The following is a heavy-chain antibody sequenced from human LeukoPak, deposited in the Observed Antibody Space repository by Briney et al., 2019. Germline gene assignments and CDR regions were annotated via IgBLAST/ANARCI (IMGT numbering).Heavy chain of an antibody. D-gene: IGHD5-24*01. J-gene: IGHJ4*02. CDR2: ISSSSSYI. CDR1: GFTFSSYS. V-gene: IGHV3-21*04. CDR3: AKVSRATRDDYNFLDY. Sequence: PGGSLRLSCAASGFTFSSYSMNWVRQAPGKGLEWVSSISSSSSYIYYADSVKGRFTISRDNSKNTLYLQMNSLRAEDTAVYYCAKVSRATRDDYNFLDYWGQGTLVTVSS.